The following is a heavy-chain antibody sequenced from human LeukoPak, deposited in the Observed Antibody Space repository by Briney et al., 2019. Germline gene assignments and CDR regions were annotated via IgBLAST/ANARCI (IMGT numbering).Heavy chain of an antibody. V-gene: IGHV4-59*01. J-gene: IGHJ5*02. CDR1: GGAISNYY. CDR3: ARDLTAQNWFDP. CDR2: IYNSGST. Sequence: SQTLSLTCTVSGGAISNYYWSWIRQSPGKGLDWIGYIYNSGSTNFNLSLKSRVTISVDTSKNQFSLKLSSVTAADTAVYYCARDLTAQNWFDPWGQGTLVTVSS.